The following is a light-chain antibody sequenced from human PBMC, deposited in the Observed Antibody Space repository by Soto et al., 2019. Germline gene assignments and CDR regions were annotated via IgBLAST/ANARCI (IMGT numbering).Light chain of an antibody. CDR2: DGS. CDR1: QSISSF. CDR3: KQHYNWPRIT. V-gene: IGKV3-11*01. J-gene: IGKJ5*01. Sequence: EIVLTQSPPTLSLSPGERATLSCRASQSISSFLAWYQQRPGQAPRLLISDGSNRATGIPARFSGSGSGTDFTLTITSLVPEDFAVYYCKQHYNWPRITFGQGTRLEIK.